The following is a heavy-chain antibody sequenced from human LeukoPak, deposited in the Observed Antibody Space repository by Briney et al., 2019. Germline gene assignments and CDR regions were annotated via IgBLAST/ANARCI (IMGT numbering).Heavy chain of an antibody. J-gene: IGHJ4*02. D-gene: IGHD5-24*01. CDR1: GYSISSGFY. CDR2: FHHSGST. Sequence: SETLSLTCSVSGYSISSGFYWDWIRQPPGKGLEWIGSFHHSGSTPYNPSLNSRVSISVDTSKNQLSLKLSSVTAADTAVNYCARREGYNFDYWGQGTLVTVPS. CDR3: ARREGYNFDY. V-gene: IGHV4-38-2*02.